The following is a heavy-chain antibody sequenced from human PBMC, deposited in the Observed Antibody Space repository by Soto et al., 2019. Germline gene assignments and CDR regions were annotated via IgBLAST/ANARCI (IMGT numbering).Heavy chain of an antibody. V-gene: IGHV3-33*01. D-gene: IGHD3-9*01. CDR3: ASSYYDILTGFPWWYFDL. Sequence: QVQLVESGGGVVQLGRSLRLSCAASGFTFSSYGMHWVRQAPGKGLEWVAVIWYDGSNKYYADSVKGRFTISRDNSKNTLYLQMNSLRAEDTAVYYCASSYYDILTGFPWWYFDLWGRGTLVTVSS. CDR2: IWYDGSNK. J-gene: IGHJ2*01. CDR1: GFTFSSYG.